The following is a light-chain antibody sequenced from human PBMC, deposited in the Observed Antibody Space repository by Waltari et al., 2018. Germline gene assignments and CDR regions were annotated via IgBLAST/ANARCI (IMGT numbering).Light chain of an antibody. Sequence: QSVLTQPPSASGPPGPRVSIPCPGSSSNIGSQSVNWYQQVPGTAPKLLIYSTNQRPSGVPDRFSGSKSGTSASLAISGLQSEDEADYYCATWDDSLNGLFGGGTKLTVL. CDR2: STN. J-gene: IGLJ2*01. CDR1: SSNIGSQS. V-gene: IGLV1-44*01. CDR3: ATWDDSLNGL.